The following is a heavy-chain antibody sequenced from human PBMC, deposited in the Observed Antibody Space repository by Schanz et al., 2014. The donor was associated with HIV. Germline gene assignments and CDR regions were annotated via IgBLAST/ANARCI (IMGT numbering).Heavy chain of an antibody. CDR2: ISYDGTKK. Sequence: QVQLVESGGGVVQPGRSLRLSCVASAFNFDSYGMHWVRQAPGKGLEWVAVISYDGTKKHYADSVKGRFTISRDNSKNSLSLLIKSLRAEDAAVYYCAKDGNWYDSRYRGKGNYYYYYGMDVWGQGTTVTVSS. J-gene: IGHJ6*02. CDR3: AKDGNWYDSRYRGKGNYYYYYGMDV. D-gene: IGHD3-22*01. CDR1: AFNFDSYG. V-gene: IGHV3-30*18.